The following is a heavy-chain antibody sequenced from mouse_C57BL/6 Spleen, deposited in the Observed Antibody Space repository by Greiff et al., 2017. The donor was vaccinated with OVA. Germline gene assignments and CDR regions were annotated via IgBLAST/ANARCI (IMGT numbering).Heavy chain of an antibody. CDR2: IDPSDSYT. CDR1: GYTFTSYW. V-gene: IGHV1-50*01. CDR3: ASRGPLGFAY. J-gene: IGHJ3*01. Sequence: QVQLQQPGAELVKPGASVKLSCKASGYTFTSYWMQWVKQRPGPGLEWIGEIDPSDSYTNYNQKFKGKATLTVDTSSSTAYMQLSSLTSEDSAVYYGASRGPLGFAYWGQGTLVTVSA.